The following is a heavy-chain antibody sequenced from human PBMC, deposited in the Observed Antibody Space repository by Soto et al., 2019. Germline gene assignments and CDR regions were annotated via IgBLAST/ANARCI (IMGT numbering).Heavy chain of an antibody. D-gene: IGHD3-16*01. CDR3: ARWGTTGGLDF. CDR1: GFTFRSFV. Sequence: QVQLVESGGGVVQPGTSLRLSCVGSGFTFRSFVIHWVRPAPGKGLEWVALTSYDGSNTYYGDSVKGRFTISRDNSKNTVDLQMDSLRVEDTALYYCARWGTTGGLDFWGQGTLVSVSS. V-gene: IGHV3-30*03. CDR2: TSYDGSNT. J-gene: IGHJ4*02.